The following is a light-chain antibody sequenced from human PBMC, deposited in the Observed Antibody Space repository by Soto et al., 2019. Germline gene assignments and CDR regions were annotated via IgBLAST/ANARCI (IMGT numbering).Light chain of an antibody. J-gene: IGKJ1*01. CDR3: QQYGSSPPT. CDR2: GAS. CDR1: QSVTSNS. Sequence: EIVLTQSPDTLSLSPGERGTLSCRASQSVTSNSLAWYQQKAARAPRLLIYGASTRATGIPDRFRGSGSGADFTRTISSLEPEDFAVYVCQQYGSSPPTFGQGTKVDVK. V-gene: IGKV3-20*01.